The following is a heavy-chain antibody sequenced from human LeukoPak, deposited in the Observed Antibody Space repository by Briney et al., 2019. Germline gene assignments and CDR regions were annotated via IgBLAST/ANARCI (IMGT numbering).Heavy chain of an antibody. D-gene: IGHD3-22*01. V-gene: IGHV4-38-2*02. CDR3: ARDPPGRGYSRETRGY. CDR2: IYHSGST. Sequence: SETLSLTCTVSGYSISSGYYWGWIRPPPGKGLEWIGSIYHSGSTYYNPSLKSRVTISVDTSKNQFSLKLSSVTAADTAVYYCARDPPGRGYSRETRGYWGQGTLVTVSS. J-gene: IGHJ4*02. CDR1: GYSISSGYY.